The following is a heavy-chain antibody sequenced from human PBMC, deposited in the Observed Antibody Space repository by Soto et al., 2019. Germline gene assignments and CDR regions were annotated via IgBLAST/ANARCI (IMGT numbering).Heavy chain of an antibody. J-gene: IGHJ4*02. CDR2: IYYSGST. Sequence: SETLSLTCTVSGGSISSYYWSWIRQPPGKGLEWIGYIYYSGSTNYNPSLKSRVTTSVDTSKNQFSLKLSSVTAADTAVYYCARGRLLWFGELLRRYYFDYWGQGTLVTVSS. CDR3: ARGRLLWFGELLRRYYFDY. V-gene: IGHV4-59*01. D-gene: IGHD3-10*01. CDR1: GGSISSYY.